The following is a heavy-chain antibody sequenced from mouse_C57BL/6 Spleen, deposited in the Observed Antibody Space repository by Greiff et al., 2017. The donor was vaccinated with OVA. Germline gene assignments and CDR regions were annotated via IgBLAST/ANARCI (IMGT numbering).Heavy chain of an antibody. CDR2: IYPGDGDT. V-gene: IGHV1-80*01. J-gene: IGHJ4*01. CDR3: ARAYGNFYAMDY. D-gene: IGHD2-1*01. Sequence: VKLVESGAELVKPGASVKISCKASGYAFSSYWMNWVKQRPGKGLEWIGQIYPGDGDTNYNGKFKGKATLTADKSSSTAYMQLSSLTSEDSAVYFCARAYGNFYAMDYWGQGTSVTVSS. CDR1: GYAFSSYW.